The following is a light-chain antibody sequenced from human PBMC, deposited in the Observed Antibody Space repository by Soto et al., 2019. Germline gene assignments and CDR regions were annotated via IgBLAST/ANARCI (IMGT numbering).Light chain of an antibody. Sequence: IPMTQSHSTLSASVGDVFTITCRASQRISTWLAWYQQKPGKAPKLLISDASSLETGVPSRFSGSGSGTEFTLTISSLQPEDFATYYCLQDYNYPLTFGGGTKVDI. J-gene: IGKJ4*01. CDR2: DAS. V-gene: IGKV1-5*01. CDR3: LQDYNYPLT. CDR1: QRISTW.